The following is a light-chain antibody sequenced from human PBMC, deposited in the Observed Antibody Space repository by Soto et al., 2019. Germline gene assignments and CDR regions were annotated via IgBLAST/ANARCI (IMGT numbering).Light chain of an antibody. CDR1: SSNIGAGYD. Sequence: QSVLTQPPSVSGAPGQRVTISCTGSSSNIGAGYDVHWYQQLPGTAPKLLIYGNSNRPSGVPDRFSGSKSGTSASLAITGLQAADEAAYYCQSYDSSLMGVVFGGGTKVTVL. J-gene: IGLJ2*01. V-gene: IGLV1-40*01. CDR3: QSYDSSLMGVV. CDR2: GNS.